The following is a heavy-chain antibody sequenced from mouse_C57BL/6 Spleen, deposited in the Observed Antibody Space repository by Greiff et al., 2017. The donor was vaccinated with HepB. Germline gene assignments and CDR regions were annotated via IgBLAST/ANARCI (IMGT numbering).Heavy chain of an antibody. J-gene: IGHJ2*01. Sequence: QVQLKQPGAELVRPGTSVKLSCKASGYTFTSYWMHWVKQRTGQGLEWIGVIEPSDSYTNYNKKFKGKATLTVDTTSSTAYMQLSSLTSEDSAVYNCARPHNYGNSYVDDWGQGTTLTVSS. CDR1: GYTFTSYW. CDR3: ARPHNYGNSYVDD. V-gene: IGHV1-59*01. CDR2: IEPSDSYT. D-gene: IGHD1-1*01.